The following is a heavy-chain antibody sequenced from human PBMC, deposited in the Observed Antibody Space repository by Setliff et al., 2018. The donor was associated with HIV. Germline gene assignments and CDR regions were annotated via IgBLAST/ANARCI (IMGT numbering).Heavy chain of an antibody. Sequence: PSETLSLTCAVYGGSFSGYYWSWLRQPPGKGLEWIGEINSSGSINDNPSLKSRVTISVDTSKNQFSLKLNSVTAADTAVYYCARHRDPPGSRWIFYYYYMDLWGEGTTVTVSS. D-gene: IGHD6-13*01. CDR2: INSSGSI. V-gene: IGHV4-34*01. CDR3: ARHRDPPGSRWIFYYYYMDL. CDR1: GGSFSGYY. J-gene: IGHJ6*03.